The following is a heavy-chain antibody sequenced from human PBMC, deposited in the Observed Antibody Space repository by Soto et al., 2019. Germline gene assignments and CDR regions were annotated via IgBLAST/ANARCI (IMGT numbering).Heavy chain of an antibody. J-gene: IGHJ4*02. Sequence: SVTVPFEASGPAYSGYALTWVTPAPGQGLEWMGGIIPIFGTANYAQKFQGRVTITADESTSTAYMELSSLRSEDTAVYYCARDGGSTSCYFGYWGQGALVSGSS. CDR1: GPAYSGYA. V-gene: IGHV1-69*13. D-gene: IGHD2-2*01. CDR3: ARDGGSTSCYFGY. CDR2: IIPIFGTA.